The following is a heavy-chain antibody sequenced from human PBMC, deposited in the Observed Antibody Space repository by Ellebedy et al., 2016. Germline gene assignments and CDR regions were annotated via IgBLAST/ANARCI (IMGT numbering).Heavy chain of an antibody. V-gene: IGHV4-59*02. D-gene: IGHD6-6*01. CDR2: VLFGGST. J-gene: IGHJ4*02. CDR1: GAPAVTNH. CDR3: ARDVSLYSSSPSFDF. Sequence: SETLSLTXTVFGAPAVTNHWTWIRQFPGTGLEWIGYVLFGGSTKYNPSLRSRVTISLDTARNQFSLKLTSVAAADTAVYYCARDVSLYSSSPSFDFWGQGTLVTVSS.